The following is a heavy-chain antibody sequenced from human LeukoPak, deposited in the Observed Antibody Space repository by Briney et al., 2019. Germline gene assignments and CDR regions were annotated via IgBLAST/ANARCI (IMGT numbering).Heavy chain of an antibody. Sequence: AASVKVTCKASGYTFTSYAMHWVRQAPGQRLEWMGWINADNGNTKYSQKFQGRVTITRDTSASTAYMELSSLRSEDTAVYYCARDEAAAGTGVYYYYGMDVWGQGTTVTVSS. CDR1: GYTFTSYA. CDR2: INADNGNT. D-gene: IGHD6-13*01. CDR3: ARDEAAAGTGVYYYYGMDV. J-gene: IGHJ6*02. V-gene: IGHV1-3*01.